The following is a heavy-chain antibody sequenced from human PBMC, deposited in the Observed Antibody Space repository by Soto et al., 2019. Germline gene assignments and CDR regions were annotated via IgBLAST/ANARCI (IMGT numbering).Heavy chain of an antibody. CDR1: VFTFSTYA. V-gene: IGHV3-23*01. CDR2: ISGNGGDYT. Sequence: EVQLLESGGGLVQPGGSLRLSCAASVFTFSTYAMSWVRQAPRKGLEWVSAISGNGGDYTYYADSVKGRFTISRDNSKNTLYLQMNSLRAEDTAVYYCVPLCRYCSTTTPSWGQGTLVTVSS. CDR3: VPLCRYCSTTTPS. D-gene: IGHD2-2*01. J-gene: IGHJ4*02.